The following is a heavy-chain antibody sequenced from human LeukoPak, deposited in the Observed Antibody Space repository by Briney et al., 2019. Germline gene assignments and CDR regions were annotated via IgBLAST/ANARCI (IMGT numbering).Heavy chain of an antibody. J-gene: IGHJ1*01. CDR1: GGSISSSSYY. CDR2: INHSGST. V-gene: IGHV4-39*07. D-gene: IGHD3-10*01. CDR3: ASGSGAFQH. Sequence: SETLSLTCTVSGGSISSSSYYWSWIRQPPGKGLEWIGEINHSGSTNYNPSLKSRVTISVDTSKNQFSLKLSSVTAADTAVYYCASGSGAFQHWGQGTLVTVSS.